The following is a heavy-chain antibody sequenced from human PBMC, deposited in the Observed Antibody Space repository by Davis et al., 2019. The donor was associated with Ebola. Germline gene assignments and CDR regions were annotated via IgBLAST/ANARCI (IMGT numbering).Heavy chain of an antibody. J-gene: IGHJ4*02. CDR1: AYSFTSYW. D-gene: IGHD6-13*01. CDR2: IYPGDSET. CDR3: ARLPWGSRWSYYFEY. Sequence: GESLKISCKGSAYSFTSYWIAWARQMPGKGLEWMGIIYPGDSETRYSPSFQGQVTISADKSNSTAYLQWSSLKASDTAMYYCARLPWGSRWSYYFEYWGQGTLVTVSS. V-gene: IGHV5-51*01.